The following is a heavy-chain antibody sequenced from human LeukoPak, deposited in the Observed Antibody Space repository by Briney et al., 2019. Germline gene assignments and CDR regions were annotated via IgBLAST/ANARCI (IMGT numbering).Heavy chain of an antibody. CDR3: TSGSNTDSSGYYYYYYYYMDV. CDR2: IKSKTDGGTT. D-gene: IGHD3-22*01. J-gene: IGHJ6*03. V-gene: IGHV3-15*01. Sequence: GGSLRLSCAASGFTFSNAWMSWVRQAPGKGLEWVGRIKSKTDGGTTDYAAPVKGRFTISRDDSKNTLYLQMNSLKTEDTAVYCCTSGSNTDSSGYYYYYYYYMDVWGKGTTVTVSS. CDR1: GFTFSNAW.